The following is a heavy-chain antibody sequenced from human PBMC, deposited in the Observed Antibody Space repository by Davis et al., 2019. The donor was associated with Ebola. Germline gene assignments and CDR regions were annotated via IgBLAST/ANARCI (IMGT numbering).Heavy chain of an antibody. D-gene: IGHD2-2*01. Sequence: GGSLRLSCAASGFIFSSYSMNWVRQAPGKGLEWVSSISSSSSYIYYADSVKGRFTISRDNAKNSLYLQMNSLRAEDTAVYYCARITKRYYYYGMDVWGQGTTVTVSS. J-gene: IGHJ6*02. V-gene: IGHV3-21*01. CDR1: GFIFSSYS. CDR2: ISSSSSYI. CDR3: ARITKRYYYYGMDV.